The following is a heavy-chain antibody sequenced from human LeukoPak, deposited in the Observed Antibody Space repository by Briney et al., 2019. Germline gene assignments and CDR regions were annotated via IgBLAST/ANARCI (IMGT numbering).Heavy chain of an antibody. CDR2: IIPIFGTA. CDR3: AREGVRGVSGSYDAFDI. D-gene: IGHD3-10*01. J-gene: IGHJ3*02. CDR1: GGTFSSYA. V-gene: IGHV1-69*01. Sequence: SVNVSCKASGGTFSSYAISWVRQAPGQGLEWMGGIIPIFGTANYAQKFQGRVTITADESTSTAYMELSSLRSEDTAVYYCAREGVRGVSGSYDAFDIWGQGTMVTVSS.